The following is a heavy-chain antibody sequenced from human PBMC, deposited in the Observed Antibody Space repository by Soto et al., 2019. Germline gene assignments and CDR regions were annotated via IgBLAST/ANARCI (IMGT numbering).Heavy chain of an antibody. CDR3: AREGSNIVVVPADNWFDP. V-gene: IGHV3-21*01. CDR1: GFTFSSYS. D-gene: IGHD2-2*01. J-gene: IGHJ5*02. CDR2: ISSSSSYI. Sequence: GGSLRLSCAASGFTFSSYSMNWVRQAPGKGLEWVSSISSSSSYIYYADSVKGRFTISRDNAKNSLHLQMNSLRAEDTAVYYCAREGSNIVVVPADNWFDPWGQGTLVTVSS.